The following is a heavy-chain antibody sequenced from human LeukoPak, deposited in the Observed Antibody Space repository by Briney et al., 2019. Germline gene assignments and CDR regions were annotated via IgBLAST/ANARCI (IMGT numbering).Heavy chain of an antibody. CDR1: GFIFSSYW. D-gene: IGHD3-10*01. Sequence: GGSLRLSCAASGFIFSSYWMSWVRQAPGKGLEWVANINQDGSEKYYVDSVKGRFTISRDKAKNSLYLQMNSLRAEDTAVYYCARAQNGGFDYWGQGTLVTVSS. V-gene: IGHV3-7*01. CDR3: ARAQNGGFDY. J-gene: IGHJ4*02. CDR2: INQDGSEK.